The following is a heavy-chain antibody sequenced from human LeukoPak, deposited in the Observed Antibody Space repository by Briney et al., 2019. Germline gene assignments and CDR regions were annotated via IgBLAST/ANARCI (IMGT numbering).Heavy chain of an antibody. CDR3: ARVVEDSYGNYYYMDV. D-gene: IGHD5-18*01. CDR2: IYYSGST. Sequence: PSQTLSLTCTVSGGSISSGDYYWSWIRQPPGKGLEWIGYIYYSGSTYYNPSLKSRVTISVDTSKNQFSLKLSSVTAADTAVYYCARVVEDSYGNYYYMDVWGKGTAVTVSS. J-gene: IGHJ6*03. CDR1: GGSISSGDYY. V-gene: IGHV4-30-4*01.